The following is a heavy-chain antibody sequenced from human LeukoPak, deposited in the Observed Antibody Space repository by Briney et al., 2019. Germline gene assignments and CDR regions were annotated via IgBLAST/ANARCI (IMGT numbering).Heavy chain of an antibody. CDR3: ATGGSSGWYHFGY. V-gene: IGHV3-74*03. CDR1: GFTFTSYW. CDR2: INSDGSTT. Sequence: GGSLRLSCAASGFTFTSYWMHWVRQAPEKGLVWVSLINSDGSTTKYADSVKGRFTMSRDNAKNTLYLEMNSLRGEDTVVYYCATGGSSGWYHFGYWGQGTLVTVSS. J-gene: IGHJ4*02. D-gene: IGHD6-19*01.